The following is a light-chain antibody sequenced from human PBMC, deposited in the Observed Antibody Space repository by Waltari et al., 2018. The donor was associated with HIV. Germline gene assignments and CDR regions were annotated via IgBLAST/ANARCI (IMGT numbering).Light chain of an antibody. CDR1: KLGDRY. V-gene: IGLV3-1*01. Sequence: SYELTRSPSVSVSPGQTASISCSGDKLGDRYAHWYQQKPGQSPVVVIYQDSKRPSGIPERFSGSNSGNTATLTISGTQAMDEADYYCQAWDNNLVVFGGGTKLTVL. CDR3: QAWDNNLVV. J-gene: IGLJ2*01. CDR2: QDS.